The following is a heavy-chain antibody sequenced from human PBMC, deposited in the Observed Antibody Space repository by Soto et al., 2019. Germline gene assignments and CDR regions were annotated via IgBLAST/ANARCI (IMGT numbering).Heavy chain of an antibody. Sequence: EVQLVQSGGGLVKPGGSLTLSCAASGFTFSNAWMTWVRQAPGKGLEWVGRIKTKTDGGTTDFASPVKGRFTISRDDSKNTVYLQMNSLKADDTAVYYCSRGGRYSGSSLDFWGQGTLVTVSS. CDR2: IKTKTDGGTT. V-gene: IGHV3-15*01. CDR3: SRGGRYSGSSLDF. CDR1: GFTFSNAW. J-gene: IGHJ4*02. D-gene: IGHD1-26*01.